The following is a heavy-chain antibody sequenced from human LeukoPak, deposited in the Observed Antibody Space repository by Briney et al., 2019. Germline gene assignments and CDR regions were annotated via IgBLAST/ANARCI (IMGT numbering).Heavy chain of an antibody. D-gene: IGHD2-2*01. CDR1: GGTFTNYA. CDR3: ARDAYGEQMLWHLRVNWFDP. V-gene: IGHV1-69*04. J-gene: IGHJ5*02. Sequence: SVKVSCKASGGTFTNYAINWVRQAPGQGLEWMGRIIPILGIANYAQKFQGRVTITADKSTSTAYMELSSLRSEDTAVYYCARDAYGEQMLWHLRVNWFDPWGQGTLVTVSS. CDR2: IIPILGIA.